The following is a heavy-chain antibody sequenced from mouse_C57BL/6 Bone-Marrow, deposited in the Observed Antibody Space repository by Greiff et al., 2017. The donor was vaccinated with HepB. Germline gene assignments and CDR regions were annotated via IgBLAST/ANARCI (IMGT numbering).Heavy chain of an antibody. D-gene: IGHD1-1*01. V-gene: IGHV1-82*01. CDR2: IYPGDGDT. Sequence: VKLQQSGPELVKPGASVKISCKASGYAFSSSWMNWVKQRPGKGLEWIGRIYPGDGDTNYNGKFKGKAILTADKSSSTAYMQLSSLTSEDSAVDFCARGYGSCWDFEVWGTGTTVTVSS. CDR3: ARGYGSCWDFEV. CDR1: GYAFSSSW. J-gene: IGHJ1*03.